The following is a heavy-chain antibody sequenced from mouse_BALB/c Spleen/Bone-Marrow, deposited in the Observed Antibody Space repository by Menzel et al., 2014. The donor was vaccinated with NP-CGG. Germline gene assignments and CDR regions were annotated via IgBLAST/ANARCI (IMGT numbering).Heavy chain of an antibody. Sequence: VQRVESGPGLVAPSQNLSITCTVSGFSLTSYGVHWVRQPPGKGLEWLGAIWAGGSTIYNSALMSRLSISKDNSKSQVFLKMNSLQTDDTALYYCARDRGGSSRALDYWGQGTSVTASS. D-gene: IGHD1-1*02. J-gene: IGHJ4*01. CDR2: IWAGGST. CDR3: ARDRGGSSRALDY. CDR1: GFSLTSYG. V-gene: IGHV2-9*02.